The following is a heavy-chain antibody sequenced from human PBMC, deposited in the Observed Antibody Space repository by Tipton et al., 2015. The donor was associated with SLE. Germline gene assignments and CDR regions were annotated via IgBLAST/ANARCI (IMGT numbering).Heavy chain of an antibody. V-gene: IGHV3-74*01. CDR1: GFTFRTYW. J-gene: IGHJ3*02. D-gene: IGHD1-26*01. CDR2: INTDGSSA. Sequence: SLRLSCTASGFTFRTYWMHWVRQVPGKGLVWVARINTDGSSANYADSVKGRFTISRDNAKNSLYLQMNSLRAEDTAVYYCARDPSGDAFDIWGQGTMVTVSS. CDR3: ARDPSGDAFDI.